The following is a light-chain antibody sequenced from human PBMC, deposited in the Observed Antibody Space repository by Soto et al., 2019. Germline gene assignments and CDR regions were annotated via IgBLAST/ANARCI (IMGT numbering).Light chain of an antibody. CDR3: QQSYSTPWT. Sequence: IQMTQNPSSLSASVGDRVTITCRASQTVSSYLNWYQQKPGKAPKLLIYAASSLQSGVPSRFSGSGSGTDFTLTISSLQPEDFATYYCQQSYSTPWTFGQRTKVDIK. V-gene: IGKV1-39*01. CDR2: AAS. J-gene: IGKJ1*01. CDR1: QTVSSY.